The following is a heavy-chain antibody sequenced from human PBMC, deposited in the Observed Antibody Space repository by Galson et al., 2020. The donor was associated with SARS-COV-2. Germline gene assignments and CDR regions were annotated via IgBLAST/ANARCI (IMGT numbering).Heavy chain of an antibody. D-gene: IGHD5-12*01. V-gene: IGHV3-15*01. CDR2: IRSKTDGGTT. CDR1: GFTFSNAW. Sequence: GESLKISCAASGFTFSNAWMSWVRQAPGKGLEWVGRIRSKTDGGTTDYAAPVKGRFTISRDDSKNTLYLQMNSLKTEDTAVYYCTTGSGYSGYGYWGQGTLVTVSS. CDR3: TTGSGYSGYGY. J-gene: IGHJ4*02.